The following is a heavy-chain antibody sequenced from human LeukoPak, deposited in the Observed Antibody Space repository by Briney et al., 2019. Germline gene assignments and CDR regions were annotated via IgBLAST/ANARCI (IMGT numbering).Heavy chain of an antibody. CDR3: ARGRIFGVVNRRKGKNNTNWFDP. CDR2: MNPNSGNT. Sequence: ASVKVSCKASGYTFTSYDINWVRHAPGQGLEWMGWMNPNSGNTGYAQKFQSRVTMTRNTSISTAYMELSSLRSEDTAVYYCARGRIFGVVNRRKGKNNTNWFDPWGQGTLVTVSS. V-gene: IGHV1-8*01. J-gene: IGHJ5*02. CDR1: GYTFTSYD. D-gene: IGHD3-3*01.